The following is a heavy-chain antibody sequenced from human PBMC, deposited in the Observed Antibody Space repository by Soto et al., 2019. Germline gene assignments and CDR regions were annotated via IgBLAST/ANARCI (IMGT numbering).Heavy chain of an antibody. V-gene: IGHV5-51*01. CDR3: AKLGFPGAIYFDS. D-gene: IGHD6-25*01. Sequence: GESLKISCNVSGYNFTSFWLGWVGQMSWKGLEWMANIHPLDPETNYGPSFQGQVTISADKSITTAFLHWSNLKASDTGIYFCAKLGFPGAIYFDSWGQGSLVTVSS. CDR2: IHPLDPET. J-gene: IGHJ4*02. CDR1: GYNFTSFW.